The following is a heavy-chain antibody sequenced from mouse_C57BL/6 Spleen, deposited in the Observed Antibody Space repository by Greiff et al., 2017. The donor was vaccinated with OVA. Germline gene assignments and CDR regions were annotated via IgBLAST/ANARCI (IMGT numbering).Heavy chain of an antibody. CDR3: ARYPHWYFDV. V-gene: IGHV7-3*01. CDR1: GFTFTDYY. CDR2: IRNKANGYTT. J-gene: IGHJ1*03. Sequence: VQLKESGGGLVQPGGSLSLSCAASGFTFTDYYMSWVRQPPGKALEWLGFIRNKANGYTTEYSASVKGRFTISRDNSQSILYLQMNALRAEDSATYYCARYPHWYFDVWGTGTTVTVSS.